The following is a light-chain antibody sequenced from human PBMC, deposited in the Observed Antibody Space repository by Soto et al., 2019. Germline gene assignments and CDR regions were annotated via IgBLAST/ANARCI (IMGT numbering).Light chain of an antibody. J-gene: IGLJ1*01. CDR1: SSNIGSNY. V-gene: IGLV1-51*01. CDR2: VNN. Sequence: QSALTQPPSVSAAPGQKVTISCSGSSSNIGSNYVSWYQQLPGTAPKLLIYVNNKRPSGIPDRFSGSKSGTSATLGITGLQTGDEADYYCGTWDSSLSAGVFGTGTKVTVL. CDR3: GTWDSSLSAGV.